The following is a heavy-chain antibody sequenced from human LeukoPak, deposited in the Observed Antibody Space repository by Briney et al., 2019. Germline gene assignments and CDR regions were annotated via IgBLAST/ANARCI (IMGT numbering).Heavy chain of an antibody. CDR1: GGSISSSVYY. V-gene: IGHV4-39*01. CDR3: ASVDTNTGHDY. CDR2: IYYSGST. Sequence: AETLSLTCTVSGGSISSSVYYWGWIRQPPGKGLEWIGSIYYSGSTYYNPSLKSRVTISVDTSKNQFSLRLSSVTAADTAVYYCASVDTNTGHDYWGQGTLVTVSS. D-gene: IGHD5-18*01. J-gene: IGHJ4*02.